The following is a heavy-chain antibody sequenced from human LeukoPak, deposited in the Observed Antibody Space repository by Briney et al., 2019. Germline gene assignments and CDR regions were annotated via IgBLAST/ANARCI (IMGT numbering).Heavy chain of an antibody. V-gene: IGHV3-23*01. Sequence: GGSLRLSCAASGFTFRNFAMSWVRQAPGKGLEWVSGLSHGGTRTFYTASVKGRFTISRDDSNSTLFLQMDSLRVEDTATYYCAKDTELFVSWGQGTLVIVSS. J-gene: IGHJ4*02. CDR3: AKDTELFVS. CDR2: LSHGGTRT. CDR1: GFTFRNFA. D-gene: IGHD1-26*01.